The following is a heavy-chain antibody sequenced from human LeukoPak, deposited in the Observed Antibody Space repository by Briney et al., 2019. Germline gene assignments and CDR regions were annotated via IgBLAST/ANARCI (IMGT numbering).Heavy chain of an antibody. CDR1: GDSFSRSY. V-gene: IGHV4-59*08. D-gene: IGHD3-22*01. CDR3: ARHRESYYESSHMGFDP. CDR2: ISSRGRS. J-gene: IGHJ5*02. Sequence: PSETLSLTCTVSGDSFSRSYWSWIRQPPGKGLEWIGYISSRGRSTYTPALKSRVTISADTSNNQFSLSLTSPTAADTAVYYCARHRESYYESSHMGFDPWGQGTLVIVSS.